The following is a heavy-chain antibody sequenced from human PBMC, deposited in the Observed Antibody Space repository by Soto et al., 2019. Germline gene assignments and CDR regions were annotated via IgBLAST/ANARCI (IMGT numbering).Heavy chain of an antibody. V-gene: IGHV4-34*01. D-gene: IGHD1-20*01. CDR2: INHSGST. CDR3: ASNSRYNWNDLPPWY. J-gene: IGHJ4*02. CDR1: GGSFSGYY. Sequence: SETLALTCGVYGGSFSGYYWSWIRQPPGKGLEWIGEINHSGSTNYHPSLKSRVTISVDTSKNHFSLKLSSVTAADTAVYYCASNSRYNWNDLPPWYWGQGTLVTVSS.